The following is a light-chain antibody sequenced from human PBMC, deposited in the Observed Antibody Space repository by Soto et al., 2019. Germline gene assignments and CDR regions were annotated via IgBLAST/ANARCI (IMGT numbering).Light chain of an antibody. V-gene: IGLV2-14*03. CDR3: SSYARIDTVVV. J-gene: IGLJ2*01. Sequence: QSALTQPASVSASPGQSITISCSGISSDIGDYNYISWYQQHPGKAPKLLLYDVTYRPSGISNRFSGSKSGNTASLTISGLQAEDEADYYCSSYARIDTVVVFGGGTKLTVL. CDR1: SSDIGDYNY. CDR2: DVT.